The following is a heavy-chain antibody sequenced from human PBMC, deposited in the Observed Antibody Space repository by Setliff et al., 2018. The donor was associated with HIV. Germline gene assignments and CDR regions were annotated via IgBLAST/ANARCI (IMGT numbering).Heavy chain of an antibody. V-gene: IGHV4-4*02. Sequence: SETLSLTCAVSGGAIDDINWWNWVRQSPGKGLEWIGSIYYSGSTNYNPSLKSRVTISVDTSKNQFSLKLSSVTAADTAVYYCARGPNYYFDYWGQGTLVTVSS. CDR1: GGAIDDINW. CDR3: ARGPNYYFDY. CDR2: IYYSGST. J-gene: IGHJ4*02.